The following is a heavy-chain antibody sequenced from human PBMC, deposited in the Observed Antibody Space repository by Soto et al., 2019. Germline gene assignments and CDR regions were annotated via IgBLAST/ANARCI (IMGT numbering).Heavy chain of an antibody. Sequence: SDTLSLTCTVSGGSLSSYCWSWIRQPPGKGLEWIGEINHSGSTNYNPSLKSRVTISVDTSKNQFSLKLSSVTAADTAVYYCARGRRQWLVLRAFDIRGQGTMLTVSS. CDR3: ARGRRQWLVLRAFDI. CDR2: INHSGST. V-gene: IGHV4-34*01. D-gene: IGHD6-19*01. J-gene: IGHJ3*02. CDR1: GGSLSSYC.